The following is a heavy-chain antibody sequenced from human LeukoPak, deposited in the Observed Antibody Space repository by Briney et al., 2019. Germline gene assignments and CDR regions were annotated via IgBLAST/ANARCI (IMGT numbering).Heavy chain of an antibody. CDR2: INSDGSST. CDR1: GFTFSSYW. CDR3: ATGVQLVRYFDY. D-gene: IGHD6-13*01. V-gene: IGHV3-74*01. Sequence: AGGSLRLSCAASGFTFSSYWMHWVRQAPGKGVVWVSRINSDGSSTSYADSVKGRFTISRDNAKNTLYLQMNSLRAEDTAVYYCATGVQLVRYFDYWGQGTLVTVSS. J-gene: IGHJ4*02.